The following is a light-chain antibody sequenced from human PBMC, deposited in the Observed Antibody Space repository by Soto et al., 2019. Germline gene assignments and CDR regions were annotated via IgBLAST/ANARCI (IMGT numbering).Light chain of an antibody. J-gene: IGLJ2*01. CDR2: DVN. Sequence: QSVLTQPASVSGSPGQSITISCTGTSSDIGDYNFVSWYQQHPGKAPKLMLYDVNIRPSGVSNPFSGSKSGNTASLTISGVEAEDEDDYCCTSWTTSTTMIFGGGTKLTVL. CDR3: TSWTTSTTMI. V-gene: IGLV2-14*03. CDR1: SSDIGDYNF.